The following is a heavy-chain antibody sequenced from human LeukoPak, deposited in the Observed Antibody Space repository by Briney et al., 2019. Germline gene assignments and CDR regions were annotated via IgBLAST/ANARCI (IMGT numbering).Heavy chain of an antibody. CDR3: ARVLRITMVRGVMGGDWFDP. J-gene: IGHJ5*02. V-gene: IGHV1-69*06. Sequence: GASVKVSCKASGGTFSSYAISWVRQAPGQGLEWMGGIIPIFGTANYAQKFQGRVTITADKSTSTAYMELSSLRSEDTAVYYCARVLRITMVRGVMGGDWFDPWGQGTLVTVSS. D-gene: IGHD3-10*01. CDR1: GGTFSSYA. CDR2: IIPIFGTA.